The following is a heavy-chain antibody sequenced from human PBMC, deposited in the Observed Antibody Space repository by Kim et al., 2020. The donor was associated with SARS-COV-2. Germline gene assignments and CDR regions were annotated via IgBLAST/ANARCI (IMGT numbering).Heavy chain of an antibody. CDR2: IWYDGSNK. CDR3: ARVRRGYSGYDLDY. D-gene: IGHD5-12*01. Sequence: GGSLRLSCAASGLTFSSYGMHWVRQAPGKGLEWVAVIWYDGSNKYYADSVKGRFTISRDNSKNTLYLQMNSLRAEDTAVYYCARVRRGYSGYDLDYWGQGTLVTVSS. J-gene: IGHJ4*02. V-gene: IGHV3-33*01. CDR1: GLTFSSYG.